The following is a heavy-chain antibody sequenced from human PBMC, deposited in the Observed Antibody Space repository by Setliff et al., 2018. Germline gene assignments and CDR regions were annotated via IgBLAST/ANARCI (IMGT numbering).Heavy chain of an antibody. Sequence: GESLKISCKGSGYTFTNYWIAWVRQMPGKGLEWMGVIYPGDSDTRYSPSFKGQVTISADKSISTAYLQWSSLEASDTAMYYCARDSGSPLDYWGQGTLVTVSS. CDR1: GYTFTNYW. J-gene: IGHJ4*02. V-gene: IGHV5-51*01. CDR2: IYPGDSDT. CDR3: ARDSGSPLDY. D-gene: IGHD6-6*01.